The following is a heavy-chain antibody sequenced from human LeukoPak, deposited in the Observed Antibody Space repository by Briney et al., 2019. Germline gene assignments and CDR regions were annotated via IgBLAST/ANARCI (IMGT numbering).Heavy chain of an antibody. CDR1: GFTFSSYA. V-gene: IGHV3-23*01. Sequence: GSLRLSCAASGFTFSSYAMSWVRQAPGKGLEWVSAISDSGGSTYYADSVKGRFTISRDNSKNTLYLQMNSLRAEDTAVYYCAKDHTQLLLFLGFDYWGQGTLVTVSS. CDR2: ISDSGGST. D-gene: IGHD2-2*01. J-gene: IGHJ4*02. CDR3: AKDHTQLLLFLGFDY.